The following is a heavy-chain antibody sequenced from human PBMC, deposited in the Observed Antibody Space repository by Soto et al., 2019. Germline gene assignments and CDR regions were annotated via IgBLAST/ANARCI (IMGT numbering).Heavy chain of an antibody. V-gene: IGHV1-3*01. CDR3: ARNYDFWSGYYRPIYGMDV. D-gene: IGHD3-3*01. J-gene: IGHJ6*02. CDR1: GYTFTSYA. Sequence: QVQLVQSGAEVKKPGASVKVSCKASGYTFTSYAMHWVRQAPGQRLEWMGWINAGNSNTKYSQKFQGRVTITRDTSASTAYMELSSLRSEDTAVYYCARNYDFWSGYYRPIYGMDVWGQGTTVTVSS. CDR2: INAGNSNT.